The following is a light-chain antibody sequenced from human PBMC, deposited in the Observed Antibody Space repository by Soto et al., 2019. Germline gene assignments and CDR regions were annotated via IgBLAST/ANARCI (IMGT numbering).Light chain of an antibody. CDR1: QTISSY. CDR2: AAS. Sequence: DIQMTQSPSSLSASVGDRVTITCRASQTISSYLNWYQQKPGKAPKLLIYAASSLQSGVPSRFSGSGSGTDFTLTISSLQTEDFATYYCQQTYSTLFTFGPGTKVDVK. CDR3: QQTYSTLFT. V-gene: IGKV1-39*01. J-gene: IGKJ3*01.